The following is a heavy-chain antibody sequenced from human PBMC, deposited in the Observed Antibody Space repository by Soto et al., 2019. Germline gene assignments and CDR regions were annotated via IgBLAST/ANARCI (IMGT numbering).Heavy chain of an antibody. CDR1: GGSIRGSH. Sequence: SENLSLTCTASGGSIRGSHWSWIRQSAAKGLEWIGRIYASGTTNYNPSFKSRVTMSVDTSRNQFSLNVKSVTAADTALYYCVKNDRSDGPGWFDPWGQGSQVTVSS. CDR3: VKNDRSDGPGWFDP. J-gene: IGHJ5*02. D-gene: IGHD3-16*01. V-gene: IGHV4-4*07. CDR2: IYASGTT.